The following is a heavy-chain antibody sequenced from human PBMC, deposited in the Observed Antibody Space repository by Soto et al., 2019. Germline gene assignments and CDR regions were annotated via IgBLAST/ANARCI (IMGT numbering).Heavy chain of an antibody. V-gene: IGHV4-59*01. CDR3: AKSSGWYYDY. CDR2: IYYSGST. Sequence: SETLSLTCTVSGGSISSYYWSWIRQPPGKGLEWTGYIYYSGSTNYNPSLKSRVTISVDTSKSQFSLKLSSVTAADTAVYYCAKSSGWYYDYWGQGTLVTVSS. J-gene: IGHJ4*02. CDR1: GGSISSYY. D-gene: IGHD6-19*01.